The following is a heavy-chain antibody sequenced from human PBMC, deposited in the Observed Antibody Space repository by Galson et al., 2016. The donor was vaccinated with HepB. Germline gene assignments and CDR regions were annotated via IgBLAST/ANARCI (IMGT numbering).Heavy chain of an antibody. D-gene: IGHD3-22*01. Sequence: SPRLSCAPSGFTFSRFGMHWVRQAPGKGLEWVAAIWYDGSNKYYADSVKGRFAISRDNRKNTLYLQMDSLRAEDTAVYFCARAPTFDYDVSGYYLYYFDYWGQGTLVTVSS. CDR2: IWYDGSNK. CDR1: GFTFSRFG. CDR3: ARAPTFDYDVSGYYLYYFDY. V-gene: IGHV3-33*01. J-gene: IGHJ4*02.